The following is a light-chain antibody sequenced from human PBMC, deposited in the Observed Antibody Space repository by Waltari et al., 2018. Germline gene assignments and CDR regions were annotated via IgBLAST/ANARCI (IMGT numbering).Light chain of an antibody. CDR3: QVWDTGSDHPVI. CDR2: DNS. CDR1: TIGTKT. V-gene: IGLV3-21*02. J-gene: IGLJ2*01. Sequence: SYVLTQPPSVSVAPGQTARLTCGGDTIGTKTMHWYRQRPGQAPVLVVYDNSDRPSGLPARFPGSNAGNPATLTISRVDAGDEADVFCQVWDTGSDHPVIFGGGTKLTAL.